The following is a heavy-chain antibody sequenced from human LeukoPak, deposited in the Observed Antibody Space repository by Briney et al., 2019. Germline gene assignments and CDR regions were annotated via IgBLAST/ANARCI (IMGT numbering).Heavy chain of an antibody. J-gene: IGHJ4*02. CDR3: AKGDYYDSSGYYVY. Sequence: PGGSLRLSCAASGFTFSSYAMSWVRQAPGKGLQWVSDISGSGGSTYYADSVKGRFTISRDSSKNTVYLQMNSLRAEDTAVYYCAKGDYYDSSGYYVYWGQGTLVTVSS. D-gene: IGHD3-22*01. V-gene: IGHV3-23*01. CDR2: ISGSGGST. CDR1: GFTFSSYA.